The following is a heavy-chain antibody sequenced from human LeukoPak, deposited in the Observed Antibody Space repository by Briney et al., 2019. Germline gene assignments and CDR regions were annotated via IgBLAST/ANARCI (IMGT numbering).Heavy chain of an antibody. CDR1: GYTFTGYY. CDR3: ARDEYSSSSGLIDY. Sequence: GASVKVSCKASGYTFTGYYMHWVRQAPGQGLEWMGWINPNSGGTNYAQRFQGRVTMTRDTSISTAYMELSRLRSDDTAVYYCARDEYSSSSGLIDYWGQGTLVTVSS. V-gene: IGHV1-2*02. CDR2: INPNSGGT. D-gene: IGHD6-6*01. J-gene: IGHJ4*02.